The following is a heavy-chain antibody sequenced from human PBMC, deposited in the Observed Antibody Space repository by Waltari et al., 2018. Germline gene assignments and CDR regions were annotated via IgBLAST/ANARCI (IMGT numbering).Heavy chain of an antibody. V-gene: IGHV4-59*13. CDR2: NYTSGIT. J-gene: IGHJ4*02. CDR1: GVSISDLY. Sequence: QVQLQESGPGLVKPSETLSLTCTVSGVSISDLYWSWIRQPPGKGLGWIGYNYTSGITFYNPSPQSRVTISVDTSKRHVSLTLTSVTAADTAVYYCARVRYSGNYYYFDSWGRGTLVTVSS. CDR3: ARVRYSGNYYYFDS. D-gene: IGHD1-26*01.